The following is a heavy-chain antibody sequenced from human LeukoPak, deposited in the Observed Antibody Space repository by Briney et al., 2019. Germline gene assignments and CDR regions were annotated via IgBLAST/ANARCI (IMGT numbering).Heavy chain of an antibody. CDR1: GYIFTGYY. CDR2: INPNSGGT. D-gene: IGHD3-9*01. J-gene: IGHJ3*02. Sequence: ASVKVSCKASGYIFTGYYMHWVRQAPGQGLEWMGWINPNSGGTNYAQKFQGWVTMTRDTSISTAYMELSRLRSDDTAVYYCARGGAGYYDNDAFDIWGQGTMVTVSS. V-gene: IGHV1-2*04. CDR3: ARGGAGYYDNDAFDI.